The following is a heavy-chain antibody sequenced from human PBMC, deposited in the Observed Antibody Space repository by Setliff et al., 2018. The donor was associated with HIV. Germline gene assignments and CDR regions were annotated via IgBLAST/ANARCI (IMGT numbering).Heavy chain of an antibody. Sequence: PGGSLRLSCAASGFTFSSYSMNWVRQAPGKGLEWVSSISSSSSYIYYADSVKGRFTISRDNAKNSLYLQMNSLRAEDTAVYYCASGLNYGSPGDFSPVDYWGQGTLVTVS. D-gene: IGHD3-10*01. CDR3: ASGLNYGSPGDFSPVDY. J-gene: IGHJ4*02. CDR1: GFTFSSYS. CDR2: ISSSSSYI. V-gene: IGHV3-21*01.